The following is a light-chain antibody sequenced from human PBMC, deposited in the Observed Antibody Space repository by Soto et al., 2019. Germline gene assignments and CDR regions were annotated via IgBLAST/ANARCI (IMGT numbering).Light chain of an antibody. CDR2: KAS. CDR3: QQCNSYPWT. Sequence: DIQMTQSPSTLSASVGDRVTITCRASQSISSWLAWYQQKPGKAPKLLIYKASSLESGVPSRFSGSRSGTEFTLTISSLPPDDFASYYCQQCNSYPWTFGQGTKVEIK. CDR1: QSISSW. J-gene: IGKJ1*01. V-gene: IGKV1-5*03.